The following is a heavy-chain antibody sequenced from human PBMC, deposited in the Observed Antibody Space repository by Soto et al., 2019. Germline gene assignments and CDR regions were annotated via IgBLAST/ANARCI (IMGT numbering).Heavy chain of an antibody. D-gene: IGHD5-18*01. V-gene: IGHV4-4*02. Sequence: QVQLQESGPGLVKPSETLSLTCTVSGASISNGKWWSWVRQAPGKGLEWIGEIYHSGGTNYNPPLQSRATISVDKSKNQFSLKLSSVTAADTAVSYCARDSDHGYSLAFWGQGTLVTVSS. J-gene: IGHJ4*02. CDR1: GASISNGKW. CDR2: IYHSGGT. CDR3: ARDSDHGYSLAF.